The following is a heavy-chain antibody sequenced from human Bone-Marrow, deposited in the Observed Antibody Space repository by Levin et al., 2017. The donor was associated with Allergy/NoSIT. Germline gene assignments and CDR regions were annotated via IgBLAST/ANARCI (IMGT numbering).Heavy chain of an antibody. CDR2: IYHSGST. CDR3: ARALVGATWGGHDAFDI. J-gene: IGHJ3*02. CDR1: GYSISSGYY. D-gene: IGHD1-26*01. Sequence: SQTLSLTCAVSGYSISSGYYWGWIRQPPGKGLEWIGSIYHSGSTYYNPSLKSRVTISVDTSKNQFSLKLSSVTAADTAVYYCARALVGATWGGHDAFDIWGQGTMVTVSS. V-gene: IGHV4-38-2*01.